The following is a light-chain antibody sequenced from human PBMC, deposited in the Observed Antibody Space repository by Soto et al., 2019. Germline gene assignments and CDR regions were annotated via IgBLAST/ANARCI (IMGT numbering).Light chain of an antibody. V-gene: IGLV1-40*01. J-gene: IGLJ1*01. CDR1: SANIGAAYN. Sequence: QSALTQPPSVSGAPGQRVTISCTGSSANIGAAYNVDWYQQLPGTAPKLLIYGNNNRPSGVPARFSGSKSGTSASLAIAGLQAEDDGDYYCQYYESSLSGYVFGTGTKVTVL. CDR3: QYYESSLSGYV. CDR2: GNN.